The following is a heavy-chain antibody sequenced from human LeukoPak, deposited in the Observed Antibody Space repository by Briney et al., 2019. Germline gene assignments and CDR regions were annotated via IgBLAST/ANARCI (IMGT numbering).Heavy chain of an antibody. CDR1: GFTFSRYD. J-gene: IGHJ4*02. Sequence: GGSLRLSCVASGFTFSRYDMHWVRQAPGKGLEWVSAISGSGGSTYYADSVKGRFTISRDNSKNTLYPQMNSLRAEDTAVYYCAKDGISPGTMVVIDFDYWGQGTLVTVSS. V-gene: IGHV3-23*01. D-gene: IGHD3-22*01. CDR2: ISGSGGST. CDR3: AKDGISPGTMVVIDFDY.